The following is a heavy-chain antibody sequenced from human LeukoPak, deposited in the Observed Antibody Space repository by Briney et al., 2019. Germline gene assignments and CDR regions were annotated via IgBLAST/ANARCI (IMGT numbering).Heavy chain of an antibody. D-gene: IGHD4-17*01. CDR1: GFTVSSNY. J-gene: IGHJ3*02. V-gene: IGHV3-11*04. CDR2: IGSSGSTV. Sequence: PGGSLRLSCAASGFTVSSNYMSWVRQAPGKGLEWVSYIGSSGSTVYYADSVKGRFTISRDNAKNSLYLQMNSLRDEDTAVYYCARDTLLYADSPDAFDMWGQGTMVTVSS. CDR3: ARDTLLYADSPDAFDM.